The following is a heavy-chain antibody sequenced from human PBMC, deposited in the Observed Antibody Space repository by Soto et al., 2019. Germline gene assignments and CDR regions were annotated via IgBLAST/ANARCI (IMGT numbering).Heavy chain of an antibody. J-gene: IGHJ3*02. CDR2: IYYSGST. V-gene: IGHV4-39*01. Sequence: PSETLSLTCTVSGGSISSSSYYWGWIRQPPGKGLEWIGSIYYSGSTYYTPSLKSRVTISVDTSKNQFSLKLSSVTAADTAVYYCARDGIFGVALDGDAFDIWGQGTMVT. D-gene: IGHD3-3*01. CDR3: ARDGIFGVALDGDAFDI. CDR1: GGSISSSSYY.